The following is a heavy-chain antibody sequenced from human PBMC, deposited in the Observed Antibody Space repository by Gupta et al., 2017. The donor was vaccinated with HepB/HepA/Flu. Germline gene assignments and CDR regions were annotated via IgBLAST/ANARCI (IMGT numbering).Heavy chain of an antibody. Sequence: EVQLVESGGGLVQPGGSLRLSCAASGFTFSSYWMHWVRQAPGKGLVFVSRINSNGRTRTYADSVKGRFTISRDNAKNTLYLQMDSLRAEDTAVYYCARLVGYFDSNDYWGLGTLVTVSS. J-gene: IGHJ4*02. V-gene: IGHV3-74*01. CDR3: ARLVGYFDSNDY. CDR1: GFTFSSYW. D-gene: IGHD3-9*01. CDR2: INSNGRTR.